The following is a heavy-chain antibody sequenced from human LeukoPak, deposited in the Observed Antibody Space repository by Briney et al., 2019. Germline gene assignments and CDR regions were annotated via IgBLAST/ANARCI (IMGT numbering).Heavy chain of an antibody. CDR1: GYSFTSYW. V-gene: IGHV5-51*01. CDR3: ARRPIDRIAVAGYFDY. J-gene: IGHJ4*02. D-gene: IGHD6-19*01. Sequence: GESLKISCKGSGYSFTSYWIGWVRQMPGKGLKWMGIIYPGDSDTRYSPSFQGQVTISADKSISTAYLQWSSLKASDTAMYYCARRPIDRIAVAGYFDYWGQGTLVTVSS. CDR2: IYPGDSDT.